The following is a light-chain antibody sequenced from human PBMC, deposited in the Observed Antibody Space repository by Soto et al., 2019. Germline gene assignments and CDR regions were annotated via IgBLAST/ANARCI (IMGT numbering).Light chain of an antibody. CDR2: EVS. J-gene: IGLJ2*01. V-gene: IGLV2-14*01. Sequence: QSALTQPASVSGSPGQSITISCTGTSNDIGGYNYVSWYQQHPDKAPKLMIFEVSNRPSGVSDRFSGSKSGNTASLTISGLQAEDEGDYYCSTYTGSSTLSFGGGTKVTVL. CDR1: SNDIGGYNY. CDR3: STYTGSSTLS.